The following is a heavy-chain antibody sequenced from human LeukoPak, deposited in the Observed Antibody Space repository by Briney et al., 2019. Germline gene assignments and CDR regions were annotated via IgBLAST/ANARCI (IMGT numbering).Heavy chain of an antibody. CDR2: ISNDGRRK. Sequence: PGRSLRLSCAPSGFTFSRHGMHWVRQAPGKGLEWVAIISNDGRRKYYAHSVEGRFTISTDNSKNSLYLQMDSLRAAATDVYYSERERAWNYFDYWGQGTLVTVSS. CDR1: GFTFSRHG. V-gene: IGHV3-30*03. D-gene: IGHD1-26*01. J-gene: IGHJ4*02. CDR3: ERERAWNYFDY.